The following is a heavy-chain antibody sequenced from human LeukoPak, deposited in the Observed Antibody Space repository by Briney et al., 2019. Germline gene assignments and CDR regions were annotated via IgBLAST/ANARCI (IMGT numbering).Heavy chain of an antibody. J-gene: IGHJ5*02. Sequence: GGSLRLSCAASGFTFSSYAMNWVRQAPGKGLEWVSSITSSSSYIYYADSVKGRFTISRDNAKNSLYLQMDSLRAEDTAVYYCAREMLAAVAAQSWGQGTLVTVSS. CDR1: GFTFSSYA. D-gene: IGHD6-19*01. CDR2: ITSSSSYI. V-gene: IGHV3-21*01. CDR3: AREMLAAVAAQS.